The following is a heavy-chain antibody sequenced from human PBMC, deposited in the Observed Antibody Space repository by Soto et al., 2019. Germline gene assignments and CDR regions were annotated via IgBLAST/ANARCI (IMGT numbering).Heavy chain of an antibody. J-gene: IGHJ4*02. CDR3: IESSWTLGVS. V-gene: IGHV3-23*01. CDR2: IGTSGGDT. CDR1: GFTFSNFA. Sequence: EVQLLESGGGWVQPGGCLRLSCAASGFTFSNFAMSWVRQSPGKGLEWVSAIGTSGGDTYYVYYVKGRLTISRDNSKNTLYLELSSLRGEETAVYSAIESSWTLGVSWGQGAQVTVAS. D-gene: IGHD6-13*01.